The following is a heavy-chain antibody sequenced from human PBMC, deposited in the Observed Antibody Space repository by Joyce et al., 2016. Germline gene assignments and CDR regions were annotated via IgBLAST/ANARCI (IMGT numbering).Heavy chain of an antibody. V-gene: IGHV4-39*01. D-gene: IGHD4-23*01. Sequence: QLHLQESGPGLVKPSETLSLTCTVSGGSMSSISFYGGWIRQPLGKGLEWIGSISYCGKTYYNPSLKSRVTTSIDTSKNQFSLDLTSVTAADTAVYYCARLYSGNSVDYWGQGTLVTVSS. CDR2: ISYCGKT. CDR3: ARLYSGNSVDY. CDR1: GGSMSSISFY. J-gene: IGHJ4*02.